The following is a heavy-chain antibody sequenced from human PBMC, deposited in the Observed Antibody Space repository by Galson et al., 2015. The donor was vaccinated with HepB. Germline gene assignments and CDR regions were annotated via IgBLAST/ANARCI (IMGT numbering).Heavy chain of an antibody. V-gene: IGHV1-18*04. D-gene: IGHD3-22*01. CDR1: GYTFTSYG. CDR3: ARDRYYYDSIADPNFDY. J-gene: IGHJ4*02. Sequence: SVKVSCKASGYTFTSYGISWVRQAPGQGLEWMGWISAYNGNTNYAQKLQGRVTMTTDTSTSTAYMELRSLRSDDTAVYYCARDRYYYDSIADPNFDYWGQGTLVTVSS. CDR2: ISAYNGNT.